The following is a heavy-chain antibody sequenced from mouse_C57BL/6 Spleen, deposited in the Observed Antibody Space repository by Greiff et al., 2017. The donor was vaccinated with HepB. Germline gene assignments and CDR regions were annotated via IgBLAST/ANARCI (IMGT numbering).Heavy chain of an antibody. J-gene: IGHJ2*01. V-gene: IGHV5-4*03. CDR2: ISDGGSYT. CDR3: ARAQITTVFDY. Sequence: EVMLVESGGGLVKPGGSLKLSCAASGFTFSSYAMSWVRQTPEKRLEWVATISDGGSYTYYPDNVKGRFTISRDNAKNNLYLQMSHLNSEDTAMYYCARAQITTVFDYWGQGTTLTVSS. CDR1: GFTFSSYA. D-gene: IGHD1-1*01.